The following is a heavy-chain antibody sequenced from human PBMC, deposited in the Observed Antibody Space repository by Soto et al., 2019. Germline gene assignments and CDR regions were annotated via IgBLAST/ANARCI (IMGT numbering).Heavy chain of an antibody. CDR2: ISYDGSNK. CDR3: ARGATVMALPGGAFDI. D-gene: IGHD5-18*01. Sequence: QVQLVESGGGVVQSGRSLRLSCAASGFTFSSYAMHWVRQAPGKGLEWVALISYDGSNKYYADSVKGRFTISRDNSKNTLYLQMNSLRAEDTAVYYCARGATVMALPGGAFDIWGQGTMVTVSS. CDR1: GFTFSSYA. V-gene: IGHV3-30-3*01. J-gene: IGHJ3*02.